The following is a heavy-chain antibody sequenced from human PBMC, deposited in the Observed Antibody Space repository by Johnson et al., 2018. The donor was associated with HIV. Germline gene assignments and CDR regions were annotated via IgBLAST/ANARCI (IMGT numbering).Heavy chain of an antibody. Sequence: VQLVESGGGLVQPGGSLRLSCAASGFTVSSNYMSWVRQAPGKGLEWVSVIYSGGSTYYADSVNGRFTISRDNSKNTLFLQMNSLRAEDTAVYYCARGTFYYDSSTGSDAFDIWGQGTMVTVSS. V-gene: IGHV3-66*02. CDR2: IYSGGST. J-gene: IGHJ3*02. CDR1: GFTVSSNY. CDR3: ARGTFYYDSSTGSDAFDI. D-gene: IGHD3-22*01.